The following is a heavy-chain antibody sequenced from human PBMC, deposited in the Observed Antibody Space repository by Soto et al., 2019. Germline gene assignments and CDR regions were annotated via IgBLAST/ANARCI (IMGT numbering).Heavy chain of an antibody. D-gene: IGHD3-9*01. Sequence: GGSLRLSCAASGSTFSSYGMHWVRQAPGKGLEWVAVISYDGYNKYYADSVKGRFTISRDNSKNTLYLQMNSLRAEDTAVYYCAKDLGYYDILTGYLSSWFDPWGQGTLVTVSS. CDR3: AKDLGYYDILTGYLSSWFDP. V-gene: IGHV3-33*05. CDR2: ISYDGYNK. J-gene: IGHJ5*02. CDR1: GSTFSSYG.